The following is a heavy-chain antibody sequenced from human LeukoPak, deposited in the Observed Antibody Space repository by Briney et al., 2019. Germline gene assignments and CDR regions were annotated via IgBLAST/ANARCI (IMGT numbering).Heavy chain of an antibody. CDR1: GFTFSSYW. V-gene: IGHV3-74*01. J-gene: IGHJ6*03. D-gene: IGHD2-2*01. Sequence: GGSLRLSCAASGFTFSSYWMHWVRQAPGKGLVWVSRINSDGSSTSYADSVKGRFTISRDNAKNTLYLQMNSLRAEDTAVYYCARGVVVPAALLYYYYYYMDVWGKGTTVTVSS. CDR2: INSDGSST. CDR3: ARGVVVPAALLYYYYYYMDV.